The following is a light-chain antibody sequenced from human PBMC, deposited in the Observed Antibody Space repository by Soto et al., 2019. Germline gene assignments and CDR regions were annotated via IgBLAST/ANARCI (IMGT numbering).Light chain of an antibody. V-gene: IGKV1-9*01. CDR2: EAS. Sequence: DMQLTQSPSLLSPPFGAGVPAARWDSHDIRTFLAWYQQKPGKAPKLLSYEASTLQRWVPSRFRCSGAGTDVTLTITGLLPQAFEAYHCQQLNTSPFTFGQGTRLEIK. CDR3: QQLNTSPFT. CDR1: HDIRTF. J-gene: IGKJ5*01.